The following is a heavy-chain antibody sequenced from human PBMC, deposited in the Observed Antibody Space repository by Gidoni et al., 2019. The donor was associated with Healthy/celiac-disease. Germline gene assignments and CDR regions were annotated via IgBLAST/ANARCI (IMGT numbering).Heavy chain of an antibody. CDR3: ARVVGDTAMVSDY. D-gene: IGHD5-18*01. CDR2: IYHSGST. V-gene: IGHV4-38-2*02. Sequence: QVQLQESGPGLAKPSETLSLTCTVSGYSISSGYYWGWIRQPPGKGLEWIGSIYHSGSTYYNPSLKSRVTISVDTSKNQFSLKLSSVTAADTAVYYCARVVGDTAMVSDYWGQGTLVTVSS. J-gene: IGHJ4*02. CDR1: GYSISSGYY.